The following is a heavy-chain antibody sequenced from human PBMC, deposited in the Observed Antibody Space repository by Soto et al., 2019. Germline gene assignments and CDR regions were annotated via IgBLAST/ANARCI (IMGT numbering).Heavy chain of an antibody. D-gene: IGHD6-19*01. CDR1: GYTFIDYY. J-gene: IGHJ4*02. V-gene: IGHV1-2*02. Sequence: QVQLVQSGAEVKKPGASVKVSCEASGYTFIDYYMHWVRQAPGQGFEWMGRISPKSGGANYAQKFQGRVTMTWDTAINTAYMELSSLMSEDTDAYYCARPPGYISDWYYFDLWGQGTLVTVSS. CDR2: ISPKSGGA. CDR3: ARPPGYISDWYYFDL.